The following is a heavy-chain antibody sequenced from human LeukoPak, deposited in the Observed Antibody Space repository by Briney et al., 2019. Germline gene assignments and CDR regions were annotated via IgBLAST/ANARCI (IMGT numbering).Heavy chain of an antibody. CDR3: ARGGETASTKWSMIDY. V-gene: IGHV3-30-3*01. CDR1: GFTFNTHT. D-gene: IGHD3-16*01. J-gene: IGHJ4*02. CDR2: ISDDGNTK. Sequence: GTSLRLSCSASGFTFNTHTMHWVRQAPGKGLEWVAVISDDGNTKFYADSVKGRFTISRDNSRNALYLQLSSLRAEDTAVFFCARGGETASTKWSMIDYWGQGTLVTV.